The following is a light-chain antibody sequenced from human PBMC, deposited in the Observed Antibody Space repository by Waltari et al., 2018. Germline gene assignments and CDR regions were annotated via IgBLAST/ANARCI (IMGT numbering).Light chain of an antibody. CDR3: QQYYTIPLT. CDR2: WAS. J-gene: IGKJ4*01. Sequence: IVMTQSPDSLAVSLGERGTINCKCSQSVLKSSNKKNYLGWFQQKPGPPPKLLISWASTRESGVPDRFSGSGSGTDFTLTISSLQAEDVAVYYCQQYYTIPLTFGGGTKVEIK. CDR1: QSVLKSSNKKNY. V-gene: IGKV4-1*01.